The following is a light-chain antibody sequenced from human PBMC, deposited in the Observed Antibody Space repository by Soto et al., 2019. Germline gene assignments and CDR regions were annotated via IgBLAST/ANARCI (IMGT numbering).Light chain of an antibody. CDR3: QQSYTTPIT. CDR1: QGIRND. J-gene: IGKJ5*01. CDR2: AAS. Sequence: DIQMTPSPSSLSASVGDRVSSSCRASQGIRNDLGWYQQKPGKAPNLLVYAASSLQSGVPSRFTGSGSGTDFTLTISSLQPEDFATYFCQQSYTTPITFGQGTRLEIK. V-gene: IGKV1-39*01.